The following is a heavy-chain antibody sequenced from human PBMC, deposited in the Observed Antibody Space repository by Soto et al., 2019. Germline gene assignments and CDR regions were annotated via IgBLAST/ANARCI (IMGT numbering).Heavy chain of an antibody. Sequence: PGGSLRLSCAASGFTFSSYWMHWVRQAPGKGLVWVSRINSDGSSTSYADSVKGRFTISRDNAKNTLYLQMNSLRAEDTAVYYCARDSASNLGYLYYDSSGYYYDLYYYGMDVWGQGTTVTVSS. V-gene: IGHV3-74*01. J-gene: IGHJ6*02. CDR3: ARDSASNLGYLYYDSSGYYYDLYYYGMDV. D-gene: IGHD3-22*01. CDR2: INSDGSST. CDR1: GFTFSSYW.